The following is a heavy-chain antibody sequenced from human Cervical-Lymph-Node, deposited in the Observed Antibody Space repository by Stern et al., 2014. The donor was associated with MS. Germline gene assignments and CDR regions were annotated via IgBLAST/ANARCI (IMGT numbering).Heavy chain of an antibody. J-gene: IGHJ5*02. V-gene: IGHV3-48*02. CDR1: GFTFSNYA. Sequence: EVQLVESGGGLVQPGGSLRLSCAASGFTFSNYAMNWVRQAPGKGLERLSFITSSSSVVKYADSAKGRFTISRDKAKNSLFLQLNSLRDEDTAIYYCVRNSGAAVATIPFGLDPWGQGTLVTVSS. CDR3: VRNSGAAVATIPFGLDP. CDR2: ITSSSSVV. D-gene: IGHD2-21*01.